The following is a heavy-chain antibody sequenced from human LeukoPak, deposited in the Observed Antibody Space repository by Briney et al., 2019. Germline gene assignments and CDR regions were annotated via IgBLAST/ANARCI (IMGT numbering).Heavy chain of an antibody. D-gene: IGHD5-24*01. CDR2: ISGSGGST. CDR3: AKGRWLQNSGFDY. Sequence: GGSLRLSCAASGFTFSSYAMSWVRQAQGKVLEWVSAISGSGGSTYYADSVKGRFTISRDNSKNTLYLQMNSLRAEDTAVYYCAKGRWLQNSGFDYWGQGTLVTVSS. V-gene: IGHV3-23*01. CDR1: GFTFSSYA. J-gene: IGHJ4*02.